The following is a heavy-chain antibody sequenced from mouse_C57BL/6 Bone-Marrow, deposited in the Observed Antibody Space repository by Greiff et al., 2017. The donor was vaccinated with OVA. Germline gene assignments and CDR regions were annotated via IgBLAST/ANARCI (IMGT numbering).Heavy chain of an antibody. CDR1: GYAFSSYW. Sequence: VQLQQSGAELVKPGASVKISCKASGYAFSSYWMNWVKQRPGKGLEWIGQIYPGDGATNYNGKFKGKATLTADKSSRTASLQLSSLTAEDYAVYFCAKGAMDDWGQGTSVTVSS. J-gene: IGHJ4*01. V-gene: IGHV1-80*01. CDR3: AKGAMDD. CDR2: IYPGDGAT.